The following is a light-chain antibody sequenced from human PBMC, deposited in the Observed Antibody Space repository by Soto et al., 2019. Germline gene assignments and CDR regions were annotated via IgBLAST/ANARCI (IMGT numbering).Light chain of an antibody. CDR3: QKYDAAPFT. Sequence: DVQMTLSPSSLSASVGDTVIITCRASQSIAFYLAWFQQRPGKAPNLLISAASNLQSGVPSRFSGSGSATHFTLTITSLQPEDFATYYCQKYDAAPFTFGPGTRVDVK. CDR1: QSIAFY. V-gene: IGKV1-27*01. CDR2: AAS. J-gene: IGKJ3*01.